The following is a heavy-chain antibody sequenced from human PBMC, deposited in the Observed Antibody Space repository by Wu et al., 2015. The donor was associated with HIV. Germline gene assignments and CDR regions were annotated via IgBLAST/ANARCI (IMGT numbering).Heavy chain of an antibody. J-gene: IGHJ3*02. V-gene: IGHV1-2*02. CDR3: ARDRYYYGSGKDTFDI. D-gene: IGHD3-10*01. CDR1: AYTFTGHY. Sequence: QVQLVQSGAEVKKPGASVKVSCKASAYTFTGHYMRWVRQAPGQGLEWMGWINPSSGGTNYAQKFQGRVTMTRDTSISTVYMELSRLRSDDTAVYYCARDRYYYGSGKDTFDIWGQGTMVTVSS. CDR2: INPSSGGT.